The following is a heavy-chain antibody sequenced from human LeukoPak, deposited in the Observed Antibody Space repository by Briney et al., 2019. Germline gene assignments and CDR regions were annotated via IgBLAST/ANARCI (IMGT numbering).Heavy chain of an antibody. J-gene: IGHJ4*02. Sequence: GGSLRLSCAASGFTFSSYEMNWVRQAPGKGLEWVSYIDSSGSTIHYADSVKGRFTISRDNAKNSLYLQMNSLRAEDTAVYYCARTKEMATISHFDSWGQGTLVTVSS. D-gene: IGHD5-24*01. CDR1: GFTFSSYE. V-gene: IGHV3-48*03. CDR3: ARTKEMATISHFDS. CDR2: IDSSGSTI.